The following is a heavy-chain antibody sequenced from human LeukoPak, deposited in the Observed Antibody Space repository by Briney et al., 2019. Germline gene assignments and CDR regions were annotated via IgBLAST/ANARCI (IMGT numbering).Heavy chain of an antibody. CDR2: IYYSGST. CDR1: GGSISSYY. D-gene: IGHD5-18*01. CDR3: AIFTARNAFDI. J-gene: IGHJ3*02. V-gene: IGHV4-59*08. Sequence: SETLSLTCTVSGGSISSYYWSWVRQPPGKGLEWIGYIYYSGSTNYNPSLKSRVTISVDTSKNQFSLKLSSVTAADTAVYYCAIFTARNAFDIWGQGTMVTVSS.